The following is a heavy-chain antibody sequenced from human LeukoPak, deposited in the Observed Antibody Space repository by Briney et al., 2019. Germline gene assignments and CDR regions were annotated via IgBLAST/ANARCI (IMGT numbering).Heavy chain of an antibody. CDR3: AKGQQLVPDRLDH. CDR2: ITGSGGNA. Sequence: GGSLRLSCAASAFTFRDYAMHWVRQAPGKGLEWVSGITGSGGNAYYADSVKGRFTISRDNLRNTLYLQMNSLRAEDTAVYYCAKGQQLVPDRLDHWGQGTLVTVSS. CDR1: AFTFRDYA. V-gene: IGHV3-23*01. J-gene: IGHJ4*02. D-gene: IGHD6-13*01.